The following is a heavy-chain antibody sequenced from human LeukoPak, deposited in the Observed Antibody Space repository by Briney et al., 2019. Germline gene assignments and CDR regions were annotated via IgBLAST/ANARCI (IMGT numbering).Heavy chain of an antibody. V-gene: IGHV3-48*03. CDR2: IGSSGTTR. Sequence: GGSLRLSCAVSGFPFSIYEMNWVRQAPGKGLEWVSNIGSSGTTRYYADSVKGRFSIPRDNAKNSLYLQMNSLRVEDTGVYYCALLAVASDFDYWGQGALVTVSS. CDR3: ALLAVASDFDY. J-gene: IGHJ4*02. CDR1: GFPFSIYE. D-gene: IGHD6-19*01.